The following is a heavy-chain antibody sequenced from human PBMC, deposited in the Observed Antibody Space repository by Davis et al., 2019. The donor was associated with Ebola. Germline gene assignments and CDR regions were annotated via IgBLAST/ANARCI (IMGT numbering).Heavy chain of an antibody. CDR2: ISGSGGST. V-gene: IGHV3-23*01. CDR1: GFTFSSYA. D-gene: IGHD3-3*01. Sequence: GESLKISCAASGFTFSSYAMSWVRQAPGKGLEWVSAISGSGGSTYYADSVKGRFTISRDNSKNTLYLQMNSLRAEDTAVYYCARDNGDFWSGYNDYWGQGTLVTVSS. J-gene: IGHJ4*02. CDR3: ARDNGDFWSGYNDY.